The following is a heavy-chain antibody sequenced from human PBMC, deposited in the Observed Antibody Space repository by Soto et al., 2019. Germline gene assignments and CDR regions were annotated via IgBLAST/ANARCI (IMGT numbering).Heavy chain of an antibody. Sequence: SQTLSLTCPISGDSVSSNSAAWSWIRQSPSRGLQWLGRTYYRSKWYNNYAVSVKSRITINPDTSKNQFALQLNSVTPEDTAVYYCARDRLGDGYNDYRGQGTLVTVSS. CDR2: TYYRSKWYN. V-gene: IGHV6-1*01. CDR1: GDSVSSNSAA. CDR3: ARDRLGDGYNDY. D-gene: IGHD5-12*01. J-gene: IGHJ4*02.